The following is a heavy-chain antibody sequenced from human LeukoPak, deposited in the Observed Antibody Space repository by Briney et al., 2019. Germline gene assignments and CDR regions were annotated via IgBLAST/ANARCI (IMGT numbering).Heavy chain of an antibody. CDR2: IYYSGST. Sequence: SETLSLTCTVSGGSISSGDYYWSWIRQPPGKGLEWIGYIYYSGSTYYNPSLKSRVTISVDTSKNQFSLKLSSVTAADTAVYYCARDQRGDSGSYLPYGMDVWGQGTTVTVSS. V-gene: IGHV4-30-4*01. D-gene: IGHD3-10*01. CDR3: ARDQRGDSGSYLPYGMDV. CDR1: GGSISSGDYY. J-gene: IGHJ6*02.